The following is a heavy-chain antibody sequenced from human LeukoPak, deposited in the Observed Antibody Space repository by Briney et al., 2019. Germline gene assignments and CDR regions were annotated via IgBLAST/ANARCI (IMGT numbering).Heavy chain of an antibody. CDR1: DGSFSGYY. V-gene: IGHV4-30-4*08. CDR2: IYYSGTT. J-gene: IGHJ4*02. CDR3: ARRGRYDFWSGYPFDY. D-gene: IGHD3-3*01. Sequence: SETLSLTCAVYDGSFSGYYWSWIRQPPGKGLECIGYIYYSGTTYYNPSLKSRITISLDTSKNQFSLKLSSVTAADTAVYYCARRGRYDFWSGYPFDYWGQGTLVTVSS.